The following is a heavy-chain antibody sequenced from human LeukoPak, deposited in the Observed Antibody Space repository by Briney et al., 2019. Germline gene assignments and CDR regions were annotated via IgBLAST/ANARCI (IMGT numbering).Heavy chain of an antibody. CDR2: ISHTGRTI. CDR1: GFTFSSYE. J-gene: IGHJ4*01. V-gene: IGHV3-48*03. D-gene: IGHD4-23*01. Sequence: GGSLRLSCAASGFTFSSYEMNWVRQAPGEGLEWVSYISHTGRTISYADSLKGRFTISRDNAKNSLYLQMNSLRAEDTAVYYCARVGPTTVDLYFDFWGHGTLVAVSS. CDR3: ARVGPTTVDLYFDF.